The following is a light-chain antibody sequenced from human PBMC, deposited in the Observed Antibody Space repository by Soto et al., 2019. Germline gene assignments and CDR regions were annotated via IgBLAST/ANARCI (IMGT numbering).Light chain of an antibody. V-gene: IGKV2-30*01. CDR3: MQGTHWPPYT. CDR2: NVS. Sequence: DVLMTQSPLSLPVTLGQPASISCWSSRSLAYIDGNTYLNWFQQRPGQSPRRLIYNVSNRDSGVPDRFSGSESGTAFKLKISRVEAEDVAVYYCMQGTHWPPYTFGQGTKLEIK. J-gene: IGKJ2*01. CDR1: RSLAYIDGNTY.